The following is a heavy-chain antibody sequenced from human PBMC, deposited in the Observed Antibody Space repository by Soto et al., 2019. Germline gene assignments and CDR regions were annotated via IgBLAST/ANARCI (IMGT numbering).Heavy chain of an antibody. CDR1: GGSVSSHY. D-gene: IGHD3-22*01. CDR3: ARDGSGYDSSGFYLYDAFDI. J-gene: IGHJ3*02. Sequence: SETLSLTCTVSGGSVSSHYCSWSRQAAGKGLEWIGRLYSSGSTNYNPSLRSRVTMSVGTSRNQISLTLTSVTAADSAMYYCARDGSGYDSSGFYLYDAFDIWGQGTMVTVSS. V-gene: IGHV4-4*07. CDR2: LYSSGST.